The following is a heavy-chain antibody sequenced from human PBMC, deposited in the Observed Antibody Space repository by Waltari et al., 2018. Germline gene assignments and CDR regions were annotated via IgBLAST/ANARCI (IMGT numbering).Heavy chain of an antibody. Sequence: QVQLQESGPGLVKPSETLSLTCPVSGGSISSHYWSWIRQPPGKGLEWIGYIYYSGSTNYNPSLKSRVTISVDTSKNQFSLKLSSVTAADTAVYYCARDVRYFVATMLGDDAFDIWGQGTMVTVSS. V-gene: IGHV4-59*11. D-gene: IGHD5-12*01. J-gene: IGHJ3*02. CDR3: ARDVRYFVATMLGDDAFDI. CDR1: GGSISSHY. CDR2: IYYSGST.